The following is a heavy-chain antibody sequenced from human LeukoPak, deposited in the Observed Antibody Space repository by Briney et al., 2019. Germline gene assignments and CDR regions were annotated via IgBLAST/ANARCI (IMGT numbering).Heavy chain of an antibody. Sequence: GGSLRLSCAASGFTFSSYAMSWVRQAPGKGREWVSAISGSGGSTYYADSVKGRFTISRDNSKNTLYLQMNSLRAEDTAVYYCAKRMQGSGSYYNTFDYWGQGTLVTVSS. CDR3: AKRMQGSGSYYNTFDY. CDR1: GFTFSSYA. CDR2: ISGSGGST. D-gene: IGHD3-10*01. J-gene: IGHJ4*02. V-gene: IGHV3-23*01.